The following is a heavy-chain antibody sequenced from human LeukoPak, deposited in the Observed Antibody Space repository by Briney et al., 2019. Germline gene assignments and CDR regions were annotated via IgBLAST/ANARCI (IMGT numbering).Heavy chain of an antibody. CDR2: IYYNGST. CDR3: AREVGYGGNPLDY. V-gene: IGHV4-30-4*08. D-gene: IGHD4-23*01. CDR1: GGSISSGDYY. J-gene: IGHJ4*02. Sequence: SETLSLTCTVSGGSISSGDYYWSWVRQPPGKGLEWIGYIYYNGSTYYNPSLKSRVTISVDTSKNQFSLKLSSVTAADTAVYYCAREVGYGGNPLDYWGQGTLATVAS.